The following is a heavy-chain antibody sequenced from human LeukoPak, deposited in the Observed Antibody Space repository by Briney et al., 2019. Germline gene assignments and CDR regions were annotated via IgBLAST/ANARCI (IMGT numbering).Heavy chain of an antibody. Sequence: SETLSLTCTVSGGSISSSSYYWGWIRQPPGKGLEWIGSTYYSGSTYYNPSLKSRVTISVDTSKNQFSLKLSSVTAADTAVYYCARHWDIVVVVAATDNWFDPWGQGTLVTVSS. CDR1: GGSISSSSYY. CDR2: TYYSGST. D-gene: IGHD2-15*01. V-gene: IGHV4-39*01. J-gene: IGHJ5*02. CDR3: ARHWDIVVVVAATDNWFDP.